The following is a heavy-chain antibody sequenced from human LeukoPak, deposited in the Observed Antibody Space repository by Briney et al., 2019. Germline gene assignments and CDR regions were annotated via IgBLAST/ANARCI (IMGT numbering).Heavy chain of an antibody. J-gene: IGHJ6*03. D-gene: IGHD3-3*01. CDR3: ARRRLLRFLDYYVDV. V-gene: IGHV4-59*01. Sequence: SETLSLTCTVSGGSISSYYWSWIRQPPGKGLEWIGYIYYSGSTNYNPSLKSRVTISVDTSKNQFSLKLSSVTAADTAVYYCARRRLLRFLDYYVDVWGKGTTVTVSS. CDR1: GGSISSYY. CDR2: IYYSGST.